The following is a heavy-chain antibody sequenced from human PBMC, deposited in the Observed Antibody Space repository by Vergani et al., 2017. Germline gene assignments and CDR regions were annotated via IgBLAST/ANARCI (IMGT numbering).Heavy chain of an antibody. Sequence: EVQLLESGGGSEQPGESLRLSCVASGFTFTAHGLNGVRQAPGKGLEWVSGISGQNFRTHYADSVKGRFTISRDDSNNKVFLQKNSLSAEATDLYSCAKEGRSCLTPFVADWGQGTLVTVSS. V-gene: IGHV3-23*01. D-gene: IGHD5/OR15-5a*01. CDR2: ISGQNFRT. CDR3: AKEGRSCLTPFVAD. J-gene: IGHJ4*02. CDR1: GFTFTAHG.